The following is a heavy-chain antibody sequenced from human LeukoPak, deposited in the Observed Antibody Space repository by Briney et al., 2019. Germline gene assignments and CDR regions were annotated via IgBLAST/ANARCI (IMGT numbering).Heavy chain of an antibody. Sequence: HAGWSLRLSWTSTGVTLSSYAMNWVRQAPGNGLEWVSGIGAVCSFTYYADSVKGRFTSSRDNPRHTLYLQMNNRRAHDTAVYYCAKDTRFALPPGYFDCWGQGTLVTVSS. CDR2: IGAVCSFT. J-gene: IGHJ4*02. CDR3: AKDTRFALPPGYFDC. V-gene: IGHV3-23*01. D-gene: IGHD3-10*01. CDR1: GVTLSSYA.